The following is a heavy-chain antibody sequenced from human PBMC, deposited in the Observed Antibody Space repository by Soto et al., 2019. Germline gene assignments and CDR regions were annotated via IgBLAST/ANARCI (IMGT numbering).Heavy chain of an antibody. J-gene: IGHJ4*02. D-gene: IGHD4-17*01. Sequence: EVQLVESGGGLVKPGGSLRLSCAASGFNFNISSMNWVRQAPGKGLEWLSSISSSSTYIYFADSVKGRFTISRDNAKSTLFLQMNSLRAEDTAVYYCARLPHGDHVDNFDCWGQGALVTVSS. CDR2: ISSSSTYI. V-gene: IGHV3-21*06. CDR1: GFNFNISS. CDR3: ARLPHGDHVDNFDC.